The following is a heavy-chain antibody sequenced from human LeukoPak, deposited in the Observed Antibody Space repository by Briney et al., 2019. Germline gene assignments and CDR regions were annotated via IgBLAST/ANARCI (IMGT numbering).Heavy chain of an antibody. D-gene: IGHD6-19*01. Sequence: SETPSLTCTASGGSISSSSYYWGWIRQPPGKGLEWIGSIYYSGSTYYNPSLKSRVTISVDTSKNQFSLKLSSVTAADTAVYYCARLGSRVAPADYWGQGTLVTVSS. V-gene: IGHV4-39*07. CDR1: GGSISSSSYY. CDR3: ARLGSRVAPADY. CDR2: IYYSGST. J-gene: IGHJ4*02.